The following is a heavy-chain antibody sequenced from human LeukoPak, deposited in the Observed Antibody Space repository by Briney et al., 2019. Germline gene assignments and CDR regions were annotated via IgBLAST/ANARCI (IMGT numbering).Heavy chain of an antibody. V-gene: IGHV3-23*01. D-gene: IGHD5-12*01. Sequence: GGSLRLSCAASGFTFSNYAMNWVRQAPGKGLEWVSAISFSGDSTYYADSVKGRFTISRDNSKNTVSLQMSSLRADDTAIYYCARDDGYRYDNGGWFDYWGQGALVTVSS. CDR1: GFTFSNYA. CDR2: ISFSGDST. CDR3: ARDDGYRYDNGGWFDY. J-gene: IGHJ4*02.